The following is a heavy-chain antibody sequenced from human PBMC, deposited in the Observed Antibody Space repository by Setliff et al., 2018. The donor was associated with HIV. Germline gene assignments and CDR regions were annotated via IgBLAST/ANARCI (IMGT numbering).Heavy chain of an antibody. D-gene: IGHD3-22*01. CDR1: GFTFSSYW. V-gene: IGHV3-74*01. Sequence: GGSLRLSCAASGFTFSSYWMHWVRQAPGKGLVWVSRINSDGSNTDYADSVKGRFTISRDNAKNTLYLQMNSLRAEDTAVYCCARDYDSSGYVDYWGQGTPVTVSS. CDR3: ARDYDSSGYVDY. J-gene: IGHJ4*02. CDR2: INSDGSNT.